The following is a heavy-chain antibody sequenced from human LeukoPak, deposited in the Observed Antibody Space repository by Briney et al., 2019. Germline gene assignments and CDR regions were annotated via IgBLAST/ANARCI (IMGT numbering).Heavy chain of an antibody. CDR3: AKDRTVQLWLAALDY. CDR2: ISYDGSNK. V-gene: IGHV3-30*18. D-gene: IGHD5-18*01. J-gene: IGHJ4*02. CDR1: GFTFSSYG. Sequence: GGSLRLSCAASGFTFSSYGMHWARQAPGKGLEWVAVISYDGSNKYYADSVKGRFTISRDNSKNTLYLQMNSLRAEDTAVYYCAKDRTVQLWLAALDYWGQGTLVTVSS.